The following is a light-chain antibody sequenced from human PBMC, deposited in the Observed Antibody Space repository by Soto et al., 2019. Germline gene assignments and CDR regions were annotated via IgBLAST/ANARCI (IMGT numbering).Light chain of an antibody. CDR2: WAS. V-gene: IGKV4-1*01. Sequence: DIVMTQSPESLAVSLGERATIHCKSSQSVLYRSNNKNHLAWYQQKPGQPPKLLIYWASTRESGVPDRFSGSGSGTDFTLTINSLQAEDVAVYYCQQYYSSRGSTFGPGTKVDVK. CDR3: QQYYSSRGST. CDR1: QSVLYRSNNKNH. J-gene: IGKJ3*01.